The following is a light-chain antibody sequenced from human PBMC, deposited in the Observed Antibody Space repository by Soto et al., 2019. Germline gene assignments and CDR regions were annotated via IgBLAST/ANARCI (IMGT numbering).Light chain of an antibody. CDR2: AAS. CDR1: QRISSY. V-gene: IGKV1-39*01. Sequence: DIQMTQSPSSLSASVGDRVTITCRASQRISSYLNWYQQKPGKAPRLLIYAASSLQSGVPSRFSGSGSGTDFTLTISGLQSEDFATYYCQQSYRIPDTFGQGTKLEIK. CDR3: QQSYRIPDT. J-gene: IGKJ2*01.